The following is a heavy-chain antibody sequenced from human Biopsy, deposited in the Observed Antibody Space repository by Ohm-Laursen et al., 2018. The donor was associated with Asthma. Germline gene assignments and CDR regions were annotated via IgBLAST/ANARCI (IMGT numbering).Heavy chain of an antibody. Sequence: SLRLSCAASGFTFRSYAMHWVHQAPGKGLERVAVGGSYYDGGLKYYADSVNGRFTVSRDDSKNTLYLQMNSLRPDDTAVYYCARDVMEWYLPAFDFWGQGTLVTVSS. J-gene: IGHJ4*02. D-gene: IGHD3-3*01. V-gene: IGHV3-30-3*01. CDR2: GGSYYDGGLK. CDR3: ARDVMEWYLPAFDF. CDR1: GFTFRSYA.